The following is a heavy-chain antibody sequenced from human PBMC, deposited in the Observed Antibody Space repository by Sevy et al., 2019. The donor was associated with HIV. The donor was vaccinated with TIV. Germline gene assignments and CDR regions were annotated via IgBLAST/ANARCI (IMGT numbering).Heavy chain of an antibody. CDR3: AGGSGSGRCDY. CDR1: GGSITSLY. Sequence: SETLSLTCTVSGGSITSLYWNWIRQPPGKGLEWIANIYYNGHTNYNPSLKSRVTLSLDTSKNQFSLRLSSVTAAYTAMYYCAGGSGSGRCDYWGQGTLVTVSS. V-gene: IGHV4-59*08. J-gene: IGHJ4*02. CDR2: IYYNGHT. D-gene: IGHD3-3*01.